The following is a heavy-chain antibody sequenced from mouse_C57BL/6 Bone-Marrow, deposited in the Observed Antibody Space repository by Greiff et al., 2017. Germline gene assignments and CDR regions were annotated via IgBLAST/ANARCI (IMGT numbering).Heavy chain of an antibody. V-gene: IGHV5-15*04. CDR2: ISNLAYSI. CDR1: GFTFSDYG. CDR3: ARRGQLRPLYYAMDY. J-gene: IGHJ4*01. Sequence: EVMLVESGGGLVQPGGSLKLSCAASGFTFSDYGMAWVRQAPRKGPEWVAFISNLAYSIYYADTVTGRFTISRENAKNTLYLAMSSLRSEDTAMYYCARRGQLRPLYYAMDYWGQGTSVTVSS. D-gene: IGHD3-2*02.